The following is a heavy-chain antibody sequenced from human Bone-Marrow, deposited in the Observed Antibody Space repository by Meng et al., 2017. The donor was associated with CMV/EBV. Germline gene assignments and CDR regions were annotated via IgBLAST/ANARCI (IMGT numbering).Heavy chain of an antibody. J-gene: IGHJ6*02. V-gene: IGHV3-20*04. CDR3: ARGLLPAAHYHYYGMAV. D-gene: IGHD2-2*01. Sequence: GESLKISCAASGFSFDDYGMSWVRQAPGKGLDWVSGINWNGGSTGYADSVKGRFTISRDNAKNSLYLQMNSLRAEDTGLYYCARGLLPAAHYHYYGMAVWGPWHTV. CDR1: GFSFDDYG. CDR2: INWNGGST.